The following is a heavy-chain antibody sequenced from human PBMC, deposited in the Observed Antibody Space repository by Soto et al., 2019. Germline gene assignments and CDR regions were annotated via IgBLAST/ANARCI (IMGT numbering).Heavy chain of an antibody. J-gene: IGHJ4*02. CDR2: IYYTGGT. CDR1: GGSVSSGRYY. D-gene: IGHD4-4*01. Sequence: VQLQESGPGLVKPSETLSLTCTVSGGSVSSGRYYWKWIRQPPGKGLEWIGYIYYTGGTNYNHSLKSRLTISSDTPKNQSSRRLSSVTAADTAVYYCARADTAVDSWGQGTLVTVSS. V-gene: IGHV4-61*01. CDR3: ARADTAVDS.